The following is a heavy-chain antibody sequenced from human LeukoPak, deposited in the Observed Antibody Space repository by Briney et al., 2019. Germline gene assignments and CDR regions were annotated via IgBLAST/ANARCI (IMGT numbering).Heavy chain of an antibody. V-gene: IGHV4-34*08. D-gene: IGHD6-13*01. CDR1: GFTFSNYY. Sequence: NTGGSLRLSCAASGFTFSNYYMSWIRQPPGKGLEWIGQINHSGSTNYNPSLKSRVTISVDTSLNQFSLKLNSVIAADTAVYYCARSYSSRVPRFDYWGQGTLVTVSS. CDR3: ARSYSSRVPRFDY. CDR2: INHSGST. J-gene: IGHJ4*02.